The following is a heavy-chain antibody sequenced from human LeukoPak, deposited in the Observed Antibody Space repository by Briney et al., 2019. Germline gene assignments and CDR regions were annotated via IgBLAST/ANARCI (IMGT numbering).Heavy chain of an antibody. J-gene: IGHJ4*02. CDR2: INHSGST. D-gene: IGHD5-24*01. CDR3: ARGPPGEMATINPFDY. CDR1: GGSFSGYY. V-gene: IGHV4-34*01. Sequence: SETLSLTCAVYGGSFSGYYWSWIRQPPGKGLEWIGEINHSGSTNYNPSLKSRVTISVDTSKNQFSLRLSSVTAADTAVYYCARGPPGEMATINPFDYWGQRTLVTVSS.